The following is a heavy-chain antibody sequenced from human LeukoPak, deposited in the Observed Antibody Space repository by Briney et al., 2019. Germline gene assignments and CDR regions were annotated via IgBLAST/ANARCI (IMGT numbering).Heavy chain of an antibody. CDR3: AREAGSGWPRYAFDY. CDR2: INPNSGGT. J-gene: IGHJ4*02. CDR1: GYTFTGYY. D-gene: IGHD6-19*01. Sequence: ASVKVSCKASGYTFTGYYMHWVRQAPGQGLEWMGWINPNSGGTNYAQKFQGRVTMTRDTSISTAYMELSRLRSDDTAVYYCAREAGSGWPRYAFDYWGQGTLVTVSS. V-gene: IGHV1-2*02.